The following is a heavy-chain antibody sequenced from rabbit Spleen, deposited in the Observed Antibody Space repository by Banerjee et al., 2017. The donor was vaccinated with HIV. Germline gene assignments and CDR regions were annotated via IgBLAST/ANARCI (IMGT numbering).Heavy chain of an antibody. CDR3: ARDSGSNDYIDVYFNL. CDR1: GFSFSSSYD. D-gene: IGHD8-1*01. J-gene: IGHJ4*01. V-gene: IGHV1S40*01. CDR2: IYTGNYKT. Sequence: QSLEESGGDLVKPGASLTLTCTASGFSFSSSYDMCWVRQAPGKGLEWIGCIYTGNYKTYYAGWAKGRFTISKASSTTVTLQMTSLTAADTATYFCARDSGSNDYIDVYFNLWGPGTLVTVS.